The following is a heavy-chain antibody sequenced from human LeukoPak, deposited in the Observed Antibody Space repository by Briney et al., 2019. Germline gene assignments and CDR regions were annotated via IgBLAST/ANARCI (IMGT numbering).Heavy chain of an antibody. CDR3: ARDIVTMVRGAPSAFDI. CDR1: GGSFSGYY. J-gene: IGHJ3*02. Sequence: PSETLSLTCAVYGGSFSGYYWSWIRQPPGKGLEWIGEINHSGSTNYNPSLKSRVTISVDTSKNQFSLKLSSVTAADTAVYYCARDIVTMVRGAPSAFDIWGQGTMVTVSS. V-gene: IGHV4-34*01. CDR2: INHSGST. D-gene: IGHD3-10*01.